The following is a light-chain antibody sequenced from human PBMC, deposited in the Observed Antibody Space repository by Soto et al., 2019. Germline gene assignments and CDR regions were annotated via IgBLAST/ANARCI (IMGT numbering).Light chain of an antibody. CDR3: QSYDSSLSVV. CDR1: SSNIGAGYD. V-gene: IGLV1-40*01. CDR2: GNS. Sequence: QSMLTQPPSVSGAPGQRVTISCTGSSSNIGAGYDVHWYQQLPGTAPKRLMYGNSNRPSGVPDRFSGSKSGTSASLTITGLQAEDEADYYCQSYDSSLSVVFGGGTKLTVL. J-gene: IGLJ2*01.